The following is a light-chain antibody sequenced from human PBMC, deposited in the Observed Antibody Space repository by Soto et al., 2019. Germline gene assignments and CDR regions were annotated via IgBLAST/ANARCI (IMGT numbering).Light chain of an antibody. V-gene: IGLV2-23*01. CDR2: EGN. J-gene: IGLJ1*01. CDR1: SSDFGSSNL. CDR3: CSFARAYTSYV. Sequence: QCARTQPASGSGAPGQSIAISCTGTSSDFGSSNLLSWYQQYPGKAPKLIIYEGNRRPSGISGRFSGSMSGNTASLTISGLQAEDEAEYYCCSFARAYTSYVFGTGTKVTVL.